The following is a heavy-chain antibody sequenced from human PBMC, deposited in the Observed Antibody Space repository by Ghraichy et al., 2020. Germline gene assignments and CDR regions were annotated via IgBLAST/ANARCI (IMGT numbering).Heavy chain of an antibody. Sequence: GGSLRLSCAASGFTFSSYAMSWVRQAPGKGLEWVSGISGSGGSTYYADSVKGRFTISRDNSKNTLYLQMNSLRAEDTAVYYCAKRGGIDWYSSSWYRPGEGVDSYWGQGSLVTVSS. CDR1: GFTFSSYA. CDR3: AKRGGIDWYSSSWYRPGEGVDSY. D-gene: IGHD6-13*01. CDR2: ISGSGGST. J-gene: IGHJ4*02. V-gene: IGHV3-23*01.